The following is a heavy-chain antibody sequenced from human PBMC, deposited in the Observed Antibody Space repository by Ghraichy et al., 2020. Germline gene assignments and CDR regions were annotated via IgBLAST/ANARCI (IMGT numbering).Heavy chain of an antibody. J-gene: IGHJ5*02. CDR1: GYTFTSYG. CDR2: ISAYNGNT. Sequence: ASVKVSCKASGYTFTSYGISWVRQAPGQGLEWMGWISAYNGNTNYAQKLQGRVTMTTDTSTSTAYMELRSLRSDDTAVYYCARDSLPPFMVRGSWGWFDPWGQGTLVTVSS. V-gene: IGHV1-18*01. D-gene: IGHD3-10*01. CDR3: ARDSLPPFMVRGSWGWFDP.